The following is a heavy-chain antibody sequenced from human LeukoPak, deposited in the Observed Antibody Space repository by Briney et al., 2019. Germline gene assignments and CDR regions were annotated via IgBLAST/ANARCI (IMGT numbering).Heavy chain of an antibody. CDR1: GVSVSTTSYY. CDR3: ARVGSLLWFGEPLDY. V-gene: IGHV4-39*01. Sequence: SETLSLTCTVSGVSVSTTSYYWGWIRQSPGKGLEWIGTIYYSGSTYYNPSLKGRVSISVDTSKNQFSLKLTSVTAADTAVYYCARVGSLLWFGEPLDYWGQGTLVTVSS. D-gene: IGHD3-10*01. J-gene: IGHJ4*02. CDR2: IYYSGST.